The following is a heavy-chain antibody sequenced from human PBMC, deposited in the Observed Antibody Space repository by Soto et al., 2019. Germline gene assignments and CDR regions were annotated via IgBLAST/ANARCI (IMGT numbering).Heavy chain of an antibody. J-gene: IGHJ4*02. CDR3: ASDRKVQWYNTAYYFDY. CDR1: GYTFTSYG. D-gene: IGHD1-1*01. V-gene: IGHV1-18*01. Sequence: QVQLVQSGAEVKKPGASVKVSCKASGYTFTSYGISWVRQAPGQGLEWMGWISAYNGNTNYAQKLPGRVTMTTDTSTSTAYMELRSLRSDDTAVYYCASDRKVQWYNTAYYFDYWGQGTLVTVSS. CDR2: ISAYNGNT.